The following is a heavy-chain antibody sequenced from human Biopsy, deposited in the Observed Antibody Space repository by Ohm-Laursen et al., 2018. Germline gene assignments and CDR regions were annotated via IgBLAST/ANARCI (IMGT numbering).Heavy chain of an antibody. J-gene: IGHJ2*01. CDR1: GDSISSYY. V-gene: IGHV4-59*01. D-gene: IGHD3-22*01. CDR3: ARDRGYYSDRTVPGYFDL. Sequence: SDILSLTCTVSGDSISSYYWSWIRQPPGKGLEWIGYVYYTESTDYNPSLQSRVTISVDTSKNHFSLRLRSVTPADTAIYYCARDRGYYSDRTVPGYFDLWGRGTLVTVSS. CDR2: VYYTEST.